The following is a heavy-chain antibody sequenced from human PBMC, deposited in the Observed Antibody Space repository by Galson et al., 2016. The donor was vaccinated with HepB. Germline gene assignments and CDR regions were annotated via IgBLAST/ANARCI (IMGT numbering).Heavy chain of an antibody. D-gene: IGHD4-17*01. J-gene: IGHJ3*01. Sequence: MHWVRQAPGKGLEWVALIRSDGSISYYADSVKGRFTISRDNSKNTLDLQMNSLRPEDTAVYYCARGVGYGDYTFDVWGQGTMVIVSS. CDR2: IRSDGSIS. CDR3: ARGVGYGDYTFDV. V-gene: IGHV3-33*01.